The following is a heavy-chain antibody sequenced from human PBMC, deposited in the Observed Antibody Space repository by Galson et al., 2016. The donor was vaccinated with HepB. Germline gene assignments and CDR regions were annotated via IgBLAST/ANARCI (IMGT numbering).Heavy chain of an antibody. J-gene: IGHJ4*02. D-gene: IGHD6-6*01. Sequence: GLEWIGNIYYTGTSTDNPSLEGRVTMSVATSNNQFSLNLTSVTTADTAVYYCARTKGKFSRSSGMDYWGQGILVTVSS. CDR3: ARTKGKFSRSSGMDY. CDR2: IYYTGTS. V-gene: IGHV4-59*01.